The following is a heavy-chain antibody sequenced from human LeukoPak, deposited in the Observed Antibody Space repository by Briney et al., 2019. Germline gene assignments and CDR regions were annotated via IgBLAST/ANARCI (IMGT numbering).Heavy chain of an antibody. D-gene: IGHD3-10*01. CDR1: GFTLSSYW. CDR2: INNDATNT. CDR3: ATDVG. V-gene: IGHV3-74*01. Sequence: GGSLRLSCAASGFTLSSYWMHWVLQAPGKGLVWVSLINNDATNTNYADSVKGRFTISRDNARNTLYLQMNSLRAEDTAVYCCATDVGWGQGTLITVSS. J-gene: IGHJ4*02.